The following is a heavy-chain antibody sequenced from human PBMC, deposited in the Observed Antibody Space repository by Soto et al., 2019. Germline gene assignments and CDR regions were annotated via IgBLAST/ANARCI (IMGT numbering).Heavy chain of an antibody. V-gene: IGHV3-30*18. CDR2: ISYDGSNK. CDR3: AKVGRWGSYGYFYGMDV. J-gene: IGHJ6*02. CDR1: GFIFSSYG. D-gene: IGHD1-26*01. Sequence: GGSLRLSCAASGFIFSSYGMHWVRQAPGKGLEWVAVISYDGSNKYYADSVKGRFTISRDNSKNTLYLQMNSLRAEDTAVYYCAKVGRWGSYGYFYGMDVWGPGTTVTASS.